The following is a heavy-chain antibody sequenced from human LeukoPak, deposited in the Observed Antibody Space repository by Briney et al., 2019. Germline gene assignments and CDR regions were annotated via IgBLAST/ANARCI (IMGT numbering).Heavy chain of an antibody. J-gene: IGHJ6*03. CDR1: GYTFTGYY. D-gene: IGHD2-2*01. CDR2: INPNSGGT. CDR3: ARAGGRRYCSSTSCYRDYYYMDV. Sequence: ASVEVSCKASGYTFTGYYMHWVRQAPGQGLEWMGWINPNSGGTNYAQKFQGRVTMTRDTSISTAYMELSRLRSDDTAVYYCARAGGRRYCSSTSCYRDYYYMDVWGKGTTVTVSS. V-gene: IGHV1-2*02.